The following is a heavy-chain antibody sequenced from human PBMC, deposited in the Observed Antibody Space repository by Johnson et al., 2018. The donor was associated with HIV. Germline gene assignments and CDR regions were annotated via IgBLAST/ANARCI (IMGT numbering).Heavy chain of an antibody. CDR2: LFSEGDV. J-gene: IGHJ3*02. D-gene: IGHD5-18*01. V-gene: IGHV3-66*01. CDR1: GITVGTNY. CDR3: ARAYTYGAFDI. Sequence: VQLVESGGGLVQPGGSLRLSCAASGITVGTNYMSWVRQAPGKGLEWVSVLFSEGDVYYAASVKGRFTISRDNSKNMVYLQMNSLRAEDTAVYYCARAYTYGAFDIWGQGTMVTVSS.